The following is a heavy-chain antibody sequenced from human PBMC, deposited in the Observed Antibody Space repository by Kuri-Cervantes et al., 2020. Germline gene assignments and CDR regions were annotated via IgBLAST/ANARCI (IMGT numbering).Heavy chain of an antibody. V-gene: IGHV1-18*04. CDR1: GYTFSNYW. Sequence: GESLKISCKGSGYTFSNYWIGWVRQAPGQGLEWMGWINPNSGGTNYAQKLQGRVTMTTDTSTSTAYMELRSLRSDDTAVYYCARGGRYCSSTSCYRNWFDPWGQGTLVTVSS. D-gene: IGHD2-2*01. CDR2: INPNSGGT. CDR3: ARGGRYCSSTSCYRNWFDP. J-gene: IGHJ5*02.